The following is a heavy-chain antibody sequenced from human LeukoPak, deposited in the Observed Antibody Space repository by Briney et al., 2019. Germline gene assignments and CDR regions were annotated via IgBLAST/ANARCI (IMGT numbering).Heavy chain of an antibody. D-gene: IGHD3-22*01. CDR2: VFHSGNT. V-gene: IGHV4-38-2*02. J-gene: IGHJ5*02. CDR1: GYSISSTYY. CDR3: ARFIIGYYDSSGYSWFDP. Sequence: PSETLSLTCTVSGYSISSTYYWGWIRQPPGKGLEWVGSVFHSGNTYYNPSLKSRLTISADTSKNQFSLTLTSVTAADTAVYYCARFIIGYYDSSGYSWFDPWGQGTLVTVSS.